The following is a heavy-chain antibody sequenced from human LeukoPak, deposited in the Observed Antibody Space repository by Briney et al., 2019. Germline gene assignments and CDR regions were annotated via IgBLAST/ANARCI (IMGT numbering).Heavy chain of an antibody. J-gene: IGHJ6*02. Sequence: GGSLRLSCAASGFTVSSSYMIWVRQAPGKGLEWVSVFYTDGGTFYADSVKGRFIISRDTSKNTLYLQMNSLRTEDTAVYYCARDGGLQYGGMDVWGQGTTVTVSS. CDR1: GFTVSSSY. CDR3: ARDGGLQYGGMDV. CDR2: FYTDGGT. D-gene: IGHD4-11*01. V-gene: IGHV3-53*01.